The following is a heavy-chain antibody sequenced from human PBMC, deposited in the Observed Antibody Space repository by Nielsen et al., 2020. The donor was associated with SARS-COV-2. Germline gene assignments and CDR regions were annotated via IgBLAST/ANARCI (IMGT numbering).Heavy chain of an antibody. CDR3: ARGSSWYYYYYGMDV. CDR1: GFTVSSNY. D-gene: IGHD6-13*01. Sequence: GGSLRLSCAASGFTVSSNYMSWVRQAPGKGLEWVAVISYDGSNKYYADSVKGRFTISRDNSKNTLYLQMNSLRAEDTAVYYCARGSSWYYYYYGMDVWGQGTTVTVSS. CDR2: ISYDGSNK. V-gene: IGHV3-30-3*01. J-gene: IGHJ6*02.